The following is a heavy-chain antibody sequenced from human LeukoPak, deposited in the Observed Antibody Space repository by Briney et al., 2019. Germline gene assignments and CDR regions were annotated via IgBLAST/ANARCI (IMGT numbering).Heavy chain of an antibody. V-gene: IGHV4-39*07. CDR2: IYYSGST. D-gene: IGHD6-13*01. Sequence: KASETLSLTCTVSGGSISSSSYYWGWIRQPPGKGLEWIGSIYYSGSTYYNPSLKSRVTISVDTSKNQFSLKLSSVTAADTAVYYCARSGPNSSWYYYNVEYYYYYYGMDVWGQGTTVTVSS. CDR1: GGSISSSSYY. J-gene: IGHJ6*02. CDR3: ARSGPNSSWYYYNVEYYYYYYGMDV.